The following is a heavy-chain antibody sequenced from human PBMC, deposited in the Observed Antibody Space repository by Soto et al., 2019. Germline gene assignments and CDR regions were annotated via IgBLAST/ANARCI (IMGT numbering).Heavy chain of an antibody. J-gene: IGHJ5*02. CDR3: ATAPLYCSGGSCYSGWFDP. CDR2: FDPEDGET. Sequence: ASVKVSCKASGGTFSSYTISWVRQAPGKGLEWMGGFDPEDGETIYAQKFQGRVTMTEDTSTDTAYMELSSLRSEDTAVYYCATAPLYCSGGSCYSGWFDPWGQGTLVTVSS. V-gene: IGHV1-24*01. D-gene: IGHD2-15*01. CDR1: GGTFSSYT.